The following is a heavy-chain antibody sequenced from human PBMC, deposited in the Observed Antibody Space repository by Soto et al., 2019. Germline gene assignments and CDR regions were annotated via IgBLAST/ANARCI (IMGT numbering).Heavy chain of an antibody. CDR1: GGTFRTSA. D-gene: IGHD1-7*01. CDR3: VKYKDRQQLGGNSCAILDV. CDR2: IMPVFPTP. V-gene: IGHV1-69*12. Sequence: QVQLVQSGAEVKKPGSSVRVSCKTSGGTFRTSAISWVRQAPGQGLEWMGGIMPVFPTPDYAQKFQGRVTITATESTSTVYMELSSLRSEDTAVYYCVKYKDRQQLGGNSCAILDVWGQGTTVTVSS. J-gene: IGHJ6*02.